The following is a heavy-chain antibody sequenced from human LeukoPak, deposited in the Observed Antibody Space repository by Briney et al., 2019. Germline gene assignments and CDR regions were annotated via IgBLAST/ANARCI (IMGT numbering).Heavy chain of an antibody. CDR2: ISAYNGNT. Sequence: GASVKVSCKASGYTFTRSGVTWGRQAPGRWLELMRWISAYNGNTNYAQKLQGRVTMTTDTSTSTAYMELRSLRSDDTAVYYCARDVEPRWGDYEDYWGQGTLVTVSS. V-gene: IGHV1-18*01. CDR3: ARDVEPRWGDYEDY. CDR1: GYTFTRSG. D-gene: IGHD4-17*01. J-gene: IGHJ4*02.